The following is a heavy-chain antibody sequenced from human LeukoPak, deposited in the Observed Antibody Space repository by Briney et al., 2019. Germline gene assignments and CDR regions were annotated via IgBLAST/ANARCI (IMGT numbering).Heavy chain of an antibody. CDR2: IYYSGST. CDR3: ARIPRGIAYYFDY. CDR1: GGTFSSYA. V-gene: IGHV4-59*01. J-gene: IGHJ4*02. D-gene: IGHD2-15*01. Sequence: SCKASGGTFSSYAISWVRQAPGQGLEWIGNIYYSGSTNYNPSLKSRVTISVDTSKNQFSLKLSSVTAADTAVYYCARIPRGIAYYFDYWGQGTLVTVSS.